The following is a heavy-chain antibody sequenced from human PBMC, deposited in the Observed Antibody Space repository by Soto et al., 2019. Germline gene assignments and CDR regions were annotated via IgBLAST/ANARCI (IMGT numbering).Heavy chain of an antibody. CDR3: ARDRVRCSSTSCYGLYYYYGMDV. D-gene: IGHD2-2*01. V-gene: IGHV1-2*02. CDR2: INPNSGGT. Sequence: QVQLVQSGAEVKKPGASVKVSCKASGYTFTGYYMHWVRQAPGQGLEWMGWINPNSGGTNYAQKFHGRVTMTRDTSISTAYMELSRLRSDDTAVYYCARDRVRCSSTSCYGLYYYYGMDVWGQGTTVTVSS. J-gene: IGHJ6*02. CDR1: GYTFTGYY.